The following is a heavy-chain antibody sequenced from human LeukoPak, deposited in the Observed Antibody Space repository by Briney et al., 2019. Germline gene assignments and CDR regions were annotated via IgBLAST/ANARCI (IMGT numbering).Heavy chain of an antibody. D-gene: IGHD6-19*01. J-gene: IGHJ4*02. CDR2: ITATGDTA. CDR3: AGDRNSDWYSPLDY. V-gene: IGHV3-23*01. Sequence: GGSLRLSCVASGFTFTKCAMSWVRQAPGKGLGWVALITATGDTAYYADSVKGRFTISRDNSRNTVYMQMDSLRAEDTAIYFCAGDRNSDWYSPLDYWGQGTQVTVSP. CDR1: GFTFTKCA.